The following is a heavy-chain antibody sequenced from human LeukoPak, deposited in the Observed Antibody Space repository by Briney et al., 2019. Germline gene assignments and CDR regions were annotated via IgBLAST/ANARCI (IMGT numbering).Heavy chain of an antibody. CDR3: AQADSTDYFYPHY. CDR2: TYYRSECYH. V-gene: IGHV6-1*01. Sequence: SWTLSDTLAISGYSDSSNSAAWNWTRQSPSRGLEWLGRTYYRSECYHDYAVYVTSRININPDTSKNQFSLQLNSVTPEDTAVYYCAQADSTDYFYPHYWGRGTLVTVSS. J-gene: IGHJ4*02. D-gene: IGHD3-22*01. CDR1: GYSDSSNSAA.